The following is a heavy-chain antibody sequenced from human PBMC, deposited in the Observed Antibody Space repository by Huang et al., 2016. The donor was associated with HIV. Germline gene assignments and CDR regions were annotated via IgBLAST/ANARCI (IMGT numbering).Heavy chain of an antibody. D-gene: IGHD3-22*01. Sequence: QVQLVQSGAEVKKPGSSVKVSCKASGGSFRNFAIGWVRKAPGQGLEWRGAIIPTVGTANYAQKFQGRVTIIADESTSTAYMELSSLRSEDTAVYYCATVDYYDTSGPQRGYFDNWGQGTLVTVSS. CDR3: ATVDYYDTSGPQRGYFDN. J-gene: IGHJ4*02. CDR1: GGSFRNFA. CDR2: IIPTVGTA. V-gene: IGHV1-69*01.